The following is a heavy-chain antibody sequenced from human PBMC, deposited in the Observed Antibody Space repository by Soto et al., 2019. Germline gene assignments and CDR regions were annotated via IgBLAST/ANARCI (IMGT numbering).Heavy chain of an antibody. CDR3: ARGEPRFMELLLLSEYFDP. CDR1: GGSFSSYY. J-gene: IGHJ5*02. CDR2: INHSGST. D-gene: IGHD3-3*01. Sequence: QVQLQQWGAGLLKPSETLSLTCAVYGGSFSSYYWSWIRQPPGKGLEWIGVINHSGSTNYDPSLKSRVTISIDTSKNQVSLTLSSVTAADTAVYYCARGEPRFMELLLLSEYFDPWGQGTLVTVSS. V-gene: IGHV4-34*01.